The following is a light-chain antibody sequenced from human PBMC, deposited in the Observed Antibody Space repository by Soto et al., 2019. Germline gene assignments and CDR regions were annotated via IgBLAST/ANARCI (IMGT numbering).Light chain of an antibody. V-gene: IGLV2-14*01. CDR1: SSDVGGYNY. CDR2: DVI. J-gene: IGLJ2*01. CDR3: SSYTSSSTLVV. Sequence: QSALTQPASVSGSPGQSITISCTGTSSDVGGYNYVSWYQQHPGKAPKLMIYDVINRPSGVSNRFSGSKSGNTASLTISGLQAEDEADYYCSSYTSSSTLVVFGGGTTLTV.